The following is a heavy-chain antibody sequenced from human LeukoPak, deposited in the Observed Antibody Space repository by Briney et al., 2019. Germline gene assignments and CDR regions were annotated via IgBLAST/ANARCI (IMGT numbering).Heavy chain of an antibody. CDR3: AKFIAARPDYPLYYYYMDV. V-gene: IGHV3-23*01. CDR1: GFTFSSYA. CDR2: ISGSGGST. J-gene: IGHJ6*03. Sequence: PGGSLRLSCAASGFTFSSYAMSWVRQAPGKGLEWVSAISGSGGSTYYADSMKGRFTISRDNSKNTLYLQMNSLRAEDTAVYYCAKFIAARPDYPLYYYYMDVWGKGTTVTVSS. D-gene: IGHD6-6*01.